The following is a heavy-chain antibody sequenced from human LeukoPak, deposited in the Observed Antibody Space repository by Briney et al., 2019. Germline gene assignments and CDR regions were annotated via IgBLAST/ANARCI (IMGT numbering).Heavy chain of an antibody. CDR2: IYYSGNT. V-gene: IGHV4-39*07. Sequence: SETLSLPCTVSGGSLVSSSYYWGWIRQPPGKGLEWIGGIYYSGNTYYNPSLKSRVTISVDTSKNQFSLKLSSVTAADTAVYYCARAGAQQQLLWCFDLWGRGTLVTVSS. D-gene: IGHD6-13*01. CDR3: ARAGAQQQLLWCFDL. J-gene: IGHJ2*01. CDR1: GGSLVSSSYY.